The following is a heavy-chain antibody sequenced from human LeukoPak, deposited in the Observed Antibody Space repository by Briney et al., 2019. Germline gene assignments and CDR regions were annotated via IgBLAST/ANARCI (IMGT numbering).Heavy chain of an antibody. CDR3: ARVGDYVWGSYRPPNNWFDP. CDR2: IYYSGST. D-gene: IGHD3-16*02. J-gene: IGHJ5*02. Sequence: SETLSLTCTVSGGSISSSSYYWGWIRQPPGKGLEWIGSIYYSGSTYYNPSLKSRVTISVDTSKNQFSLKLSSVTAADTAAYYCARVGDYVWGSYRPPNNWFDPWGQGTLVTVSS. CDR1: GGSISSSSYY. V-gene: IGHV4-39*07.